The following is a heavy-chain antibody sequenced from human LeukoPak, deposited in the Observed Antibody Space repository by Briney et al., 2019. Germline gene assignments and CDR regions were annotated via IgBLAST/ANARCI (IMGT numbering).Heavy chain of an antibody. CDR2: INPSGGSA. J-gene: IGHJ4*02. D-gene: IGHD5-18*01. CDR3: ATQGTYSYAWGY. V-gene: IGHV1-46*01. Sequence: ASVKVSCKASGYTFTRYYMHWVRQAPGQGLEWMGIINPSGGSARYAQKFQGRVTMTRDTSTSTVYMEVSSLRSEDTAVYYCATQGTYSYAWGYWGQGTLVTVSS. CDR1: GYTFTRYY.